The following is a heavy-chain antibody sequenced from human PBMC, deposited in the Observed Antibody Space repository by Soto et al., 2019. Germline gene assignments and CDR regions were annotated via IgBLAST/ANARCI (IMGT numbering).Heavy chain of an antibody. J-gene: IGHJ6*02. Sequence: PSETLSLTCSFSGDSVTSHYLTWIRQSPEKGQEWIGYIYYSGSTYYNPSLKSRVTISVDTSKNQFTLKLSSVTVADTSVYYCARDRGGYCSSTSCPNYGMDVWGQGTTVTVSS. CDR2: IYYSGST. V-gene: IGHV4-59*02. D-gene: IGHD2-2*01. CDR1: GDSVTSHY. CDR3: ARDRGGYCSSTSCPNYGMDV.